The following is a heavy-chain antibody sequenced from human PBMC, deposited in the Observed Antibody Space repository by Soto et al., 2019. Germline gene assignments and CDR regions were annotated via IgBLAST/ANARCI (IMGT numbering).Heavy chain of an antibody. V-gene: IGHV1-3*01. Sequence: QVKLVQSGAEVKKPGASVKVSCKASGYTFTSYAMHWVRQAPGQRLEWMGWINAGNGNTKYSQKFQGRVTITRDTSASTAYMELSSLRSEDTAVYYCARVGSGWYRAGFDYWGQGTLVTVSS. D-gene: IGHD6-19*01. CDR1: GYTFTSYA. CDR3: ARVGSGWYRAGFDY. J-gene: IGHJ4*02. CDR2: INAGNGNT.